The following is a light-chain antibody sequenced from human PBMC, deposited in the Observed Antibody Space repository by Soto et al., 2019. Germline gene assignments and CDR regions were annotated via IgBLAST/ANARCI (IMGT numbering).Light chain of an antibody. J-gene: IGKJ3*01. V-gene: IGKV3-15*01. CDR2: DAS. CDR1: QRLTNT. Sequence: EIVMTQSPATVSVSPGETVTLSCRASQRLTNTLAWYQQKPGQAPRLLIYDASTRATGIPARFSGSGSGTEFTLTISSLQSEDSAIYVCQHYDHWPPFSFGPGTKVNVK. CDR3: QHYDHWPPFS.